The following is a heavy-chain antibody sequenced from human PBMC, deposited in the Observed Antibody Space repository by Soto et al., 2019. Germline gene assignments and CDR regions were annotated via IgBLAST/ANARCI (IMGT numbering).Heavy chain of an antibody. CDR1: GFIFNNYW. J-gene: IGHJ3*01. D-gene: IGHD1-1*01. Sequence: GGSLRLSCAASGFIFNNYWMHWVRQAPGKGLVWVSRINKDGSGTNYADSVRGRFTISRDNSMNTLFLQMGSLRTEDTAVYYCVKALGAAYNRRAFDLWGQGTMVTVSS. CDR2: INKDGSGT. V-gene: IGHV3-74*01. CDR3: VKALGAAYNRRAFDL.